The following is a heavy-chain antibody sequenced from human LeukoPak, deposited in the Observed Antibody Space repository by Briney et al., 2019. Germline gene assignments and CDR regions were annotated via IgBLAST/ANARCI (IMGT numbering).Heavy chain of an antibody. D-gene: IGHD6-6*01. J-gene: IGHJ4*02. Sequence: PGGSLRVSCAASGFTFSSYWMHWVRQAPGNGLVWVSRINSDGSSTSYADSVKGRFTISRDNAKNTLYLQMNSLRAEDTAVYYCARAGQLVRGGYYFDYWGQGTLVTVSS. CDR1: GFTFSSYW. CDR3: ARAGQLVRGGYYFDY. CDR2: INSDGSST. V-gene: IGHV3-74*01.